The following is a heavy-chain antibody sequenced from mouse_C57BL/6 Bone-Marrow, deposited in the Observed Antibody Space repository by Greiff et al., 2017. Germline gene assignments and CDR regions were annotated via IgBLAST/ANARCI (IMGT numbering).Heavy chain of an antibody. CDR2: IYPGDGDT. J-gene: IGHJ3*01. CDR1: GYAFSSYW. Sequence: LVESGAELVKPGASVKISCKASGYAFSSYWMNWVKQRPGKGLEWIGQIYPGDGDTNYNGKFKGKATLTADKSSSTAYMQLSSLTSEDSAVYFCARSLYYSNLAWFAYGGQGTLVTVSA. CDR3: ARSLYYSNLAWFAY. V-gene: IGHV1-80*01. D-gene: IGHD2-5*01.